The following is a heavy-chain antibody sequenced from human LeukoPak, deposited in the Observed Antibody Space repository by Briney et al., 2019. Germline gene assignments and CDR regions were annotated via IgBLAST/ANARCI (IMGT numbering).Heavy chain of an antibody. J-gene: IGHJ6*03. CDR2: IIPIFGTA. Sequence: GASVKVSCKAYGGTFSSYAISWVRQAPGQGLEWMGGIIPIFGTANYAQKFQGRVTITADESTSTAYMELSSLRSEDTAVYYCARTPLTYYYGSGSPRAGDYYYYMDVWGKGTTVTISS. V-gene: IGHV1-69*13. CDR3: ARTPLTYYYGSGSPRAGDYYYYMDV. D-gene: IGHD3-10*01. CDR1: GGTFSSYA.